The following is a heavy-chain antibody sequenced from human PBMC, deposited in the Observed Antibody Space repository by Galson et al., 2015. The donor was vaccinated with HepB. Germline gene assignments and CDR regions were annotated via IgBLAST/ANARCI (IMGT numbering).Heavy chain of an antibody. CDR1: GFTFSGYS. J-gene: IGHJ4*02. CDR3: ARESAEAFDY. Sequence: SLRLSCAASGFTFSGYSMNWVRQAPGKGLEWVSSVGGNSKSIYYADSVRGRFTISRDNAKGSLYLQMNSLRAEDTAVYCCARESAEAFDYWGQGTLVTVSS. V-gene: IGHV3-21*01. CDR2: VGGNSKSI.